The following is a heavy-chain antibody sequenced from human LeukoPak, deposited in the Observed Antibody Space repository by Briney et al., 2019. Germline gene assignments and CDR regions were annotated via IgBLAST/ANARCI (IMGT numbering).Heavy chain of an antibody. CDR2: IYYSGST. V-gene: IGHV4-39*07. D-gene: IGHD3-22*01. Sequence: PSETLSLTCTVSGGSISSSSYYWGWIRQPPGKGLEWIGSIYYSGSTYHNPSLKSRVTISVDTSKNQFSLKLSSVTAADTAVYYCAREVRDYYDSSGYLLPWGQGTLVTVSS. CDR3: AREVRDYYDSSGYLLP. J-gene: IGHJ5*02. CDR1: GGSISSSSYY.